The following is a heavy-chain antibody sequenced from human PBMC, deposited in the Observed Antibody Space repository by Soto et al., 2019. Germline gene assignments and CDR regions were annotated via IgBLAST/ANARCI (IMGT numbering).Heavy chain of an antibody. Sequence: PGESLKISCQGSAYNFHTYWIAWVRQMPGKGLEWMGIIYLGDSHARYSPSFQGQVTISADQSINTVYLQWSSLQASDTAMYYCVTIQGGYNTPDFWGPGTLVTVSS. D-gene: IGHD5-12*01. CDR2: IYLGDSHA. CDR3: VTIQGGYNTPDF. CDR1: AYNFHTYW. J-gene: IGHJ4*02. V-gene: IGHV5-51*01.